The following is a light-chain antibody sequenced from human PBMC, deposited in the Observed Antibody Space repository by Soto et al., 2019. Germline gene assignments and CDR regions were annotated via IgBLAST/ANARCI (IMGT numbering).Light chain of an antibody. V-gene: IGKV1-39*01. CDR2: GAS. CDR1: RTINNF. J-gene: IGKJ2*01. Sequence: DIQMTQSPSSLSASVGDRVTITCRASRTINNFLSWYQQKPGKPPKLLIYGASRLQSGVPSRFSGSVSGTDFILTISDLQTEDVAFYFCQESSSTPYIFGQGTKLEVK. CDR3: QESSSTPYI.